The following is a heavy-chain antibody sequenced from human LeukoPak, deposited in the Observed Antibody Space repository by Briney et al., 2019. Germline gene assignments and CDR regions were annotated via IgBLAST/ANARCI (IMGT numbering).Heavy chain of an antibody. CDR3: AKDLTYGDYARGDAFDI. CDR1: GFTFDDYA. CDR2: ISWNSGSI. Sequence: PGGSLRLSCAASGFTFDDYAMHWVRQAPGKGLEWVSGISWNSGSIGYADSVKGRFTISRDNAKNSLYLQMNSLRAEDTAVYYCAKDLTYGDYARGDAFDIWGQGTMVTVSS. J-gene: IGHJ3*02. D-gene: IGHD4-17*01. V-gene: IGHV3-9*01.